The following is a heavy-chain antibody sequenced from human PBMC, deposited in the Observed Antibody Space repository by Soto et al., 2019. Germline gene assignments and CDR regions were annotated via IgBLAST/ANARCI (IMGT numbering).Heavy chain of an antibody. CDR3: AKAYATTALDY. Sequence: GGSLRLSCAASGFTFRSYGMHWVRQAPGRGLEWVAGISYDGSEKYYADSVKGRFTISRDNSKNTLYLQMNSLRAEDTAVFYCAKAYATTALDYWGQGTLVTVSS. V-gene: IGHV3-30*18. J-gene: IGHJ4*02. CDR2: ISYDGSEK. D-gene: IGHD4-17*01. CDR1: GFTFRSYG.